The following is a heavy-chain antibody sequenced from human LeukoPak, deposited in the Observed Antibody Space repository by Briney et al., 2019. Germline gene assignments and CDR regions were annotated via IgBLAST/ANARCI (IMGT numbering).Heavy chain of an antibody. CDR1: GFTFSSYA. CDR2: IRGSGGST. J-gene: IGHJ4*02. V-gene: IGHV3-23*01. CDR3: AKAIGAAGYCSSTSCYAWGY. Sequence: GGSLRLSCAATGFTFSSYAMSWVRQAPGKGLEWVSAIRGSGGSTYYADSVKGRFTISRDNYKNTLCLQMNSLRAEDTAVYYCAKAIGAAGYCSSTSCYAWGYWGQGTLVTVSS. D-gene: IGHD2-2*01.